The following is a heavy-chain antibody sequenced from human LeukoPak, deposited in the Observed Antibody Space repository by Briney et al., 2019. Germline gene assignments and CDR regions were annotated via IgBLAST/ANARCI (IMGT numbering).Heavy chain of an antibody. CDR3: AKDTSSGPLYYGMDV. V-gene: IGHV3-30*18. CDR2: ISYDGSNK. Sequence: GGSLRLSCAASGFTFSSYGMHWVRQAPGKGLEWVAVISYDGSNKYYADSVKGRFTISRDNSKNTLYMQMNSLRAEDTAVYYCAKDTSSGPLYYGMDVGGQGTRSPSP. J-gene: IGHJ6*02. CDR1: GFTFSSYG. D-gene: IGHD6-19*01.